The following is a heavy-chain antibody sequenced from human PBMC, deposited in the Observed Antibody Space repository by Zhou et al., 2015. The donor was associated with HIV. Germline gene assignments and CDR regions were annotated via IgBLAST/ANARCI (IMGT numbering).Heavy chain of an antibody. CDR2: IIPIFGTA. CDR3: ARDPRFVTTKGYYFDY. CDR1: GGTFSSYA. D-gene: IGHD4-11*01. J-gene: IGHJ4*02. V-gene: IGHV1-69*12. Sequence: QVQLVQSGAEVKKPGSSVKVSCKASGGTFSSYAISWVRQAPGQGLEWMGGIIPIFGTANYAQKFQGRVTITADESTSTAYMELSSLRSEDTAVYYCARDPRFVTTKGYYFDYVGPGNPGPPSPQ.